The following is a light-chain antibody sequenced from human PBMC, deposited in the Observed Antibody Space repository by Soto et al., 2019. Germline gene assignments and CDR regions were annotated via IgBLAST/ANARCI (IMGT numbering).Light chain of an antibody. J-gene: IGLJ1*01. Sequence: QSALTQPASVSGSPGQSITISCTGTSSDVGGYNYVSWYQQHPGKAPKLMIYEVSNRPSGVSNRFSGSKSGNMASLTISRLQAEDEADYYCSSYTSSSTLDVFGTGTKLTVL. CDR3: SSYTSSSTLDV. CDR2: EVS. CDR1: SSDVGGYNY. V-gene: IGLV2-14*01.